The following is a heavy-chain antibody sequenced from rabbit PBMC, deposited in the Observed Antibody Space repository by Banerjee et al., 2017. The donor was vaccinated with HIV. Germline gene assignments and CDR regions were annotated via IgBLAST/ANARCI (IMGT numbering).Heavy chain of an antibody. Sequence: QEQLVESGGGLVTPGGTLTLTCTASGFTISSYHMCWVRQAPGKGLEWIACINTSSGNTVYASWAKGRFTISKTSSTTVTLQMTSLTAADTATYFCARDLAGVTGWNFGLWGQGTLVTV. V-gene: IGHV1S45*01. J-gene: IGHJ3*01. CDR2: INTSSGNT. CDR1: GFTISSYH. D-gene: IGHD4-1*01. CDR3: ARDLAGVTGWNFGL.